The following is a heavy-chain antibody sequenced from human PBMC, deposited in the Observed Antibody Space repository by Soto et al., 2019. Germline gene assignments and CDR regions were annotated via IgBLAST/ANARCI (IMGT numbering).Heavy chain of an antibody. J-gene: IGHJ6*02. V-gene: IGHV4-34*01. CDR3: ARGPPFYDYGMDV. CDR2: INHSGST. CDR1: GGSFSDNY. Sequence: TLSLTCAIYGGSFSDNYCAWIRQSPGKGLEWIGEINHSGSTNYNPSLKTRVTISFDTAMNLFSLKLTSVTAADTAVYYCARGPPFYDYGMDVWGQGTTVTVSS.